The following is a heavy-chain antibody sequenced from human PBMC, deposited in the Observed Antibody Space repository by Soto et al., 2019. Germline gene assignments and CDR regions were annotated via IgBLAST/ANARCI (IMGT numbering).Heavy chain of an antibody. J-gene: IGHJ5*02. CDR2: IYYSGST. CDR3: ARALSYLTLWSGYSGDWFDP. CDR1: GGSISSGDYY. D-gene: IGHD3-3*01. V-gene: IGHV4-30-4*01. Sequence: SETLSLTCTVSGGSISSGDYYWSWIRQPPGKGLEWIGYIYYSGSTYYNPSLKSRVTISVDTSKNQFSLKLSSVTAADTAVYYCARALSYLTLWSGYSGDWFDPWGQGTLVTVSS.